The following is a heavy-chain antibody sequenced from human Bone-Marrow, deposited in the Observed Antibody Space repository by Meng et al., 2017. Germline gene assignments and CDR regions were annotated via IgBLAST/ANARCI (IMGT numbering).Heavy chain of an antibody. CDR2: IGASSTH. D-gene: IGHD6-19*01. J-gene: IGHJ6*02. CDR3: ARGEGGWYDYYYYGMDV. CDR1: GLTFTSYS. V-gene: IGHV3-21*01. Sequence: GGSLRLSCAASGLTFTSYSMSWVRQAPGMGPEWVSLIGASSTHYADSVEGRFTISRDNAKNSLYLQMNSLRAEDTAVYYCARGEGGWYDYYYYGMDVWGQGTTVTVSS.